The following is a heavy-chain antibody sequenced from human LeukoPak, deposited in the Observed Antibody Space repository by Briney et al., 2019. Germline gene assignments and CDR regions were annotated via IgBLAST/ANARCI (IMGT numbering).Heavy chain of an antibody. D-gene: IGHD2-2*01. J-gene: IGHJ4*02. Sequence: GGSLRLSCAASGFTFSSYSMNWVRQAPGKGLEWLARSRDKAKSYSTEHAASVKGRFTISRDNSKNSLYLQMNSLKTEDTAVYYCARRSNTYYTFDYWGQGTLVTVSS. CDR2: SRDKAKSYST. V-gene: IGHV3-72*01. CDR3: ARRSNTYYTFDY. CDR1: GFTFSSYS.